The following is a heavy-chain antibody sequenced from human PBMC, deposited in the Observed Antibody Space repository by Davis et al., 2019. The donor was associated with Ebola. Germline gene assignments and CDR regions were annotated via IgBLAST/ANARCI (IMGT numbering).Heavy chain of an antibody. J-gene: IGHJ6*02. V-gene: IGHV1-46*01. Sequence: ASVKVSCKASGYTFTSYYMHWVRQAPGQGLEWMGIINPSGGSTSYAQKFQGRVTMTRDTSTSTVYMELSSLRSEDTAVYYCARSGCTNGVCSAHYYYYGMDVWGQGTTVTVSS. CDR3: ARSGCTNGVCSAHYYYYGMDV. D-gene: IGHD2-8*01. CDR1: GYTFTSYY. CDR2: INPSGGST.